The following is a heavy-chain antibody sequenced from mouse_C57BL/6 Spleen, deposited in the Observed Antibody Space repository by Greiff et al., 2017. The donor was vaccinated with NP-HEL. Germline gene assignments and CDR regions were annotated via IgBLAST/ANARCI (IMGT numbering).Heavy chain of an antibody. CDR3: ARWDGYYPDY. Sequence: QVQLQQPGAELVMPGASVKLSCKASGYTFTSYWMHWVKQRPGQGLEWIGEIDPSDSYTNYNQKFKGKSTLTVDKSSSTAYMQLSSLTSEDSAVYYCARWDGYYPDYWGQGTTLTVSS. V-gene: IGHV1-69*01. CDR2: IDPSDSYT. J-gene: IGHJ2*01. D-gene: IGHD2-3*01. CDR1: GYTFTSYW.